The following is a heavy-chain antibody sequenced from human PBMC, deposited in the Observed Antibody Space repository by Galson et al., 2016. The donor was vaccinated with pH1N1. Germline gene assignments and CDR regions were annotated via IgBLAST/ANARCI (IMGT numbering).Heavy chain of an antibody. Sequence: SLRLSCAASGFTLSDYWMNWVRQAPGKGREWVANIKPDGSQTYYVDSVKGRFTISRDNVKNSMFLHMYSLRAEDTAVYYCARAVATRESFWGQGTLVTVSS. CDR1: GFTLSDYW. CDR2: IKPDGSQT. CDR3: ARAVATRESF. D-gene: IGHD5-24*01. V-gene: IGHV3-7*03. J-gene: IGHJ4*02.